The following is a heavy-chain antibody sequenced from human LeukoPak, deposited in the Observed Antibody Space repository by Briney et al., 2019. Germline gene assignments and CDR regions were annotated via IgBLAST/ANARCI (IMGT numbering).Heavy chain of an antibody. CDR3: AKTAHCSGGSCPYQYYYGMDV. CDR2: ISYEGSNK. D-gene: IGHD2-15*01. V-gene: IGHV3-30*18. J-gene: IGHJ6*02. Sequence: GGSLGLSCAASGFTFSSYGMHWVRQAPGKGLEWVAVISYEGSNKYYADSVKGRFTISRDNSKNTLYLQMNSLRAEDTAVFYCAKTAHCSGGSCPYQYYYGMDVWGQGTTVTVSS. CDR1: GFTFSSYG.